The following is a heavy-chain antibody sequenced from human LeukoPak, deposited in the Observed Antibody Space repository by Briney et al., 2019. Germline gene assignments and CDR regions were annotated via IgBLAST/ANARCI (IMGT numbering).Heavy chain of an antibody. J-gene: IGHJ4*02. D-gene: IGHD6-19*01. CDR2: IYYSGST. CDR1: GVSISSSSYY. V-gene: IGHV4-39*01. Sequence: SETLSLTCTVSGVSISSSSYYWGWIRQPPGKGLEWIGSIYYSGSTYYNPSLKSRVTISVDTPENQFSLNLSSVTAADTAVYSYARHNGWYEPFDYWGQGTLVTVSS. CDR3: ARHNGWYEPFDY.